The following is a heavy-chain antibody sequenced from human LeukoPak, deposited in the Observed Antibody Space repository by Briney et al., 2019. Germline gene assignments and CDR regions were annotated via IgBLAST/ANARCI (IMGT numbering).Heavy chain of an antibody. V-gene: IGHV1-2*02. CDR3: ASPHHYYDSSGYYN. CDR1: GYTFTGYY. CDR2: INPNSGGT. D-gene: IGHD3-22*01. J-gene: IGHJ4*02. Sequence: GASVKVSCKASGYTFTGYYMHWVRQAPGQGLERMGWINPNSGGTNYAQKFQGRVTMTRDTSISTAYMELSRLRSDDTAVYYCASPHHYYDSSGYYNWGQGTLVTVSS.